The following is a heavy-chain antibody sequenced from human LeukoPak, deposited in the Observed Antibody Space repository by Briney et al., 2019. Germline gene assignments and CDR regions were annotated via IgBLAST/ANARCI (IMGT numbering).Heavy chain of an antibody. J-gene: IGHJ6*02. CDR2: IYPGDSDT. CDR3: ARVSMLRGGLPYYYYGMDV. V-gene: IGHV5-51*01. D-gene: IGHD3-10*01. Sequence: GESLQISCQGSGYSFTSYWIGWVRPMPGKGLEWMGIIYPGDSDTRYSPSFQGQVTISADKSITTAYLQWSSLKASDTAMYYCARVSMLRGGLPYYYYGMDVWGQGTTVTVSS. CDR1: GYSFTSYW.